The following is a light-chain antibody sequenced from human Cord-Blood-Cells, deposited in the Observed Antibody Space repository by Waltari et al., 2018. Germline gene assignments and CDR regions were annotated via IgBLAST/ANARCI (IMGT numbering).Light chain of an antibody. CDR2: GAS. V-gene: IGKV3-15*01. CDR3: QQYNNWPLT. J-gene: IGKJ4*01. CDR1: QSVSSN. Sequence: EIVMTQSPATLSVSPGERATISCRASQSVSSNLAWYQQKPGQTPRLLIYGASSRATGIPARFSGSGSGTEFTRTISSLQSEDLAVYYCQQYNNWPLTFGGGTKVEIK.